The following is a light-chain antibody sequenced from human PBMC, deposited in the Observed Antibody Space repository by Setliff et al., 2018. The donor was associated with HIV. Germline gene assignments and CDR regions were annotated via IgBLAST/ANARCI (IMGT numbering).Light chain of an antibody. V-gene: IGLV2-8*01. Sequence: QSVLAQPPSASGSPGQSVAISCTGTSSDVGGYNYVSWYQQYPGKAPKLMIYEVSKRPSGVPDRFSGSKSGNTASPTVSGLQTEDEADYYCSSYAGSNYVFGSGTKV. CDR2: EVS. CDR3: SSYAGSNYV. CDR1: SSDVGGYNY. J-gene: IGLJ1*01.